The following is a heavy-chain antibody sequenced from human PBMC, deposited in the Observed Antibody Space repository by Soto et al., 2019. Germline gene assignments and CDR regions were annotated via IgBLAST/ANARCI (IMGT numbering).Heavy chain of an antibody. J-gene: IGHJ4*02. D-gene: IGHD2-15*01. V-gene: IGHV4-59*05. CDR2: IYYSGST. CDR1: GGSISSYY. CDR3: ARGNGGSSKGY. Sequence: SETLSLTCTVSGGSISSYYWSWIRQPPGTGLEWIGSIYYSGSTHYNPSLKSRVTISVDTAKNQFPLKLSSVTAAATAVYYCARGNGGSSKGYWGQGTLVTVSS.